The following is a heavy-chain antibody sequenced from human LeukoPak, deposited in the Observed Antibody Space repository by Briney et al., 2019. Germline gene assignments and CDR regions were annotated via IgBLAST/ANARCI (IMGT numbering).Heavy chain of an antibody. J-gene: IGHJ4*02. CDR2: INHSGSI. Sequence: SETLSLTCAVYGGSFSGYYWSWIRQPPGKGLEWIGEINHSGSINYNPSLKSRVTISVDTSKKQFSLKLSSVTAADTAVYYCARINHSVWGQGTLVTVSS. V-gene: IGHV4-34*01. CDR3: ARINHSV. CDR1: GGSFSGYY. D-gene: IGHD1-14*01.